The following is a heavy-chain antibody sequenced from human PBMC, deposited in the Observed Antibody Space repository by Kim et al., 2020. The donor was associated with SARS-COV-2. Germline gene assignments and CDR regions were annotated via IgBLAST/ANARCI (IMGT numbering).Heavy chain of an antibody. D-gene: IGHD5-18*01. Sequence: GGSLRLSCAASGFTFSSYAMHWVRQAPGKGLEWVAVISYDGSNKYYADSVKGRFTISRDNCKNTLYLQMNSLRAEDTAVYYCARVHLRWGIQLWQYYFDYWGQGTLVTVSS. CDR2: ISYDGSNK. CDR1: GFTFSSYA. V-gene: IGHV3-30*04. J-gene: IGHJ4*02. CDR3: ARVHLRWGIQLWQYYFDY.